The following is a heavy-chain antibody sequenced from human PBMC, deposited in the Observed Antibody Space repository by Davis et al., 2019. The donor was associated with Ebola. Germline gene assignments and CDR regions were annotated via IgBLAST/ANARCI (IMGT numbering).Heavy chain of an antibody. CDR2: IYYSGST. D-gene: IGHD2-8*01. CDR3: ARAGLGVSDIDY. J-gene: IGHJ4*02. V-gene: IGHV4-59*08. Sequence: PSETLSLTCTVSGGSISSYYWSWIRQPPGKGLEWIGYIYYSGSTNYNPSLKSRVTISVDTSKNQFSLKLSSVTAADTAVYYCARAGLGVSDIDYWSQGTLVTVSS. CDR1: GGSISSYY.